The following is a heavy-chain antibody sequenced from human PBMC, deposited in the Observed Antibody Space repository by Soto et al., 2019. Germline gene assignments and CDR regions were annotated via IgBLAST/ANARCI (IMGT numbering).Heavy chain of an antibody. J-gene: IGHJ2*01. CDR3: ARGLYYYDSSSWYFDL. D-gene: IGHD3-22*01. V-gene: IGHV1-69*01. CDR2: IIPMFGTA. CDR1: GGTFSSFA. Sequence: QVQLVQSGAEVQKPGSSVKVSCKASGGTFSSFAISWVRQAPGQGLEWMGGIIPMFGTANYAQKFQGRVTITADESTSTAYMELSSLRSEDTAVYYCARGLYYYDSSSWYFDLWGRGTLVTVSS.